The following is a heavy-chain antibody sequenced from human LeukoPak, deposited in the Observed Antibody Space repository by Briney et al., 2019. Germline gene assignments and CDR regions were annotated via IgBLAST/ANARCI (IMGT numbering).Heavy chain of an antibody. D-gene: IGHD6-13*01. CDR2: ISGSSSHI. Sequence: GGSLRLSCEASGFTFSDYYLCWIRQAPGKGLEWISYISGSSSHINYADSVKGRFTISRDNAKKSVYLQMDSLRVEDTAMYYCARGQIGSWWGQGTLVIVSS. CDR1: GFTFSDYY. V-gene: IGHV3-11*06. J-gene: IGHJ4*02. CDR3: ARGQIGSW.